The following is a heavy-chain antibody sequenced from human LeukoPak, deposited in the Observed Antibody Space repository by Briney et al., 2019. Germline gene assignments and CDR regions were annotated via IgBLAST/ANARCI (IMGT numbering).Heavy chain of an antibody. CDR3: ARQWLVRPYYFDY. V-gene: IGHV5-51*01. CDR2: IYPGDSDT. D-gene: IGHD6-19*01. J-gene: IGHJ4*02. CDR1: GYSFTSYW. Sequence: PGESLKISCKGSGYSFTSYWIGWVRQMPGKGLEWMGIIYPGDSDTRYSPSFQGQVTISADRSISTAYLQWSSLKASDTAMYYCARQWLVRPYYFDYWSQGTLVTVSS.